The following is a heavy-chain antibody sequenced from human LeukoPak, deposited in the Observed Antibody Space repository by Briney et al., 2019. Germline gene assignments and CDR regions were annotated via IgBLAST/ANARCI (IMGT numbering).Heavy chain of an antibody. CDR3: ARPLHYYGSGSYYNAFDI. D-gene: IGHD3-10*01. J-gene: IGHJ3*02. Sequence: SETLSLTCAVYGGSFSGYYWSWIRQPPGKGLEWIGEINHSGSTNYNPSLKSRVTISVDTSKNQFSLKLSAVTAADTAVYYCARPLHYYGSGSYYNAFDIWGQGTMVTVSS. V-gene: IGHV4-34*01. CDR1: GGSFSGYY. CDR2: INHSGST.